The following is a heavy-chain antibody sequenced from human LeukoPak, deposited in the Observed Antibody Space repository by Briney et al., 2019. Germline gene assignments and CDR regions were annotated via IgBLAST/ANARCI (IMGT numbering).Heavy chain of an antibody. CDR2: ISAYNGNT. CDR3: ARVVGYDYVWGSYRSIGDY. J-gene: IGHJ4*02. D-gene: IGHD3-16*02. CDR1: GYTFTGYY. V-gene: IGHV1-18*04. Sequence: ASVKVSCKASGYTFTGYYMHWVRQAPGQGLEWMGWISAYNGNTNYAQKLQGRVTMTTDTSTSTAYMELRSLRSDDTAVYYCARVVGYDYVWGSYRSIGDYWGQGTLVTVSS.